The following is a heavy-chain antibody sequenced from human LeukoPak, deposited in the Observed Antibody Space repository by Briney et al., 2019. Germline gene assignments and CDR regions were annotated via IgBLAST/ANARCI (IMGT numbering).Heavy chain of an antibody. J-gene: IGHJ4*02. D-gene: IGHD4-11*01. Sequence: SETLSLTCTVSGGSISNYYWTWIRQPPGKGLEWIGSIYYSGSTYYNPSLKSRVTISVDTSKNQFSLKLSSVTAADTAVYYCARRGTVTTERFDYWGQGTLVTVSS. CDR1: GGSISNYY. CDR2: IYYSGST. CDR3: ARRGTVTTERFDY. V-gene: IGHV4-59*05.